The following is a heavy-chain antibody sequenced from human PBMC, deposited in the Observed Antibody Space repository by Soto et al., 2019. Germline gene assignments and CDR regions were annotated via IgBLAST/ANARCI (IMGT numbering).Heavy chain of an antibody. CDR1: GYTFTSYG. J-gene: IGHJ5*02. CDR3: ARDTGYRSGWYSNWFDP. CDR2: ISAYNGNT. Sequence: QVQLVQSGAEVKKPGASVKVSCKASGYTFTSYGISWVRQAPGQGLEWMGWISAYNGNTNYAQKLQGRVTMTTDTSTSTADMELRSLRSDDTAVYYCARDTGYRSGWYSNWFDPWGQGTMVTVSS. V-gene: IGHV1-18*01. D-gene: IGHD6-19*01.